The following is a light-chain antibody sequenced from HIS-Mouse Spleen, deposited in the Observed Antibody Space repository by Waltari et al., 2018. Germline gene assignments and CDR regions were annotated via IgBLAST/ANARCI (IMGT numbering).Light chain of an antibody. Sequence: DIQLTQSPSFLSASVGDRHTITCRASQGISSYLAWYQQKPGKAPKLLIYAASTLQSGVPSRFSGSGSGTDFTLTISSLQPEDFATYYCQQHNSYPWTFGQGTKVEIK. CDR3: QQHNSYPWT. CDR1: QGISSY. J-gene: IGKJ1*01. V-gene: IGKV1-9*01. CDR2: AAS.